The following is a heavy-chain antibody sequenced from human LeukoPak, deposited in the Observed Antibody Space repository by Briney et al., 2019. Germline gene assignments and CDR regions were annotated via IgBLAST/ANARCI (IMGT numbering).Heavy chain of an antibody. J-gene: IGHJ4*02. CDR1: GFTVSSNY. Sequence: PGGSLRLPCAASGFTVSSNYMSWVRQAPGKGLEWVSTITTSDGNTYYADSVKGRFTVSRDNSKNTLFLQMNSLRAEDTAVYYCAKDGGLWVSAHWGDSWGRGTLVTVSS. V-gene: IGHV3-23*01. D-gene: IGHD7-27*01. CDR3: AKDGGLWVSAHWGDS. CDR2: ITTSDGNT.